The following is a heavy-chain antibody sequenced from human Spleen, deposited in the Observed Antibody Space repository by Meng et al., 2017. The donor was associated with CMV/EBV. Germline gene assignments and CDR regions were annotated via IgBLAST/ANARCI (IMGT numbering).Heavy chain of an antibody. CDR1: GFTFSSYA. Sequence: GESLKISCAASGFTFSSYAMSWVRQAPGKGLEWVSAISGSGGSTYYADSVKGRFTISRDNSKNTLYLQMNSLRAEDTAVYYCAKPPGGETGSPYYYYGMDVWGQGTTVTVSS. D-gene: IGHD1-1*01. V-gene: IGHV3-23*01. J-gene: IGHJ6*02. CDR3: AKPPGGETGSPYYYYGMDV. CDR2: ISGSGGST.